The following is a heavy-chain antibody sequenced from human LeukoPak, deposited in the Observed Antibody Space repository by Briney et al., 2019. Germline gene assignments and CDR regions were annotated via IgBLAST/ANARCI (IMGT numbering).Heavy chain of an antibody. CDR3: ARDLTSGWDDY. V-gene: IGHV3-11*05. CDR1: GFTSSDSY. D-gene: IGHD6-19*01. CDR2: ISSSSSYT. Sequence: GGSLRLSCAASGFTSSDSYMSWIRQAPGKGLEWVSYISSSSSYTNYADSVKGRFTISRDNAKNSLYLQMNSLRAEDTAVYYCARDLTSGWDDYWGQGTLVTVSS. J-gene: IGHJ4*02.